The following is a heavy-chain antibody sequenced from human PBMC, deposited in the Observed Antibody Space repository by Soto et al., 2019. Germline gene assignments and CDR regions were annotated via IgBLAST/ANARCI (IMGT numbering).Heavy chain of an antibody. CDR1: GSTFSDYY. CDR2: ISSSGGST. CDR3: AKKLIRSYDILTGSFDP. Sequence: GGSLRLSCAASGSTFSDYYMSWIRQAPGKGLEWVSAISSSGGSTYYADSVKGRFTISRDNAKNTLYLQMNSLRAEDTTVYYCAKKLIRSYDILTGSFDPWGQGTLVTVSS. J-gene: IGHJ5*02. D-gene: IGHD3-9*01. V-gene: IGHV3-23*01.